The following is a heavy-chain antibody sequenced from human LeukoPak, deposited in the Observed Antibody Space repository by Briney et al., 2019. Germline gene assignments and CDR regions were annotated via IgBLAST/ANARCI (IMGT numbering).Heavy chain of an antibody. CDR2: IKSNSGDT. CDR1: GYTFTGYY. D-gene: IGHD1-26*01. J-gene: IGHJ4*02. CDR3: ARGGVGNFDL. Sequence: ASVKVSCKASGYTFTGYYLHWVRQAPGQRLEWMGWIKSNSGDTNYAQKFEGRVTMTRDTSISTAYMELSSLRSDDTAVYYCARGGVGNFDLWGQGTLVTVSS. V-gene: IGHV1-2*02.